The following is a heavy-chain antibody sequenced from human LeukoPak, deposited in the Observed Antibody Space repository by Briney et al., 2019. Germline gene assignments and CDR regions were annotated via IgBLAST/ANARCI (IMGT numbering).Heavy chain of an antibody. CDR1: GFTFSRFW. J-gene: IGHJ4*02. V-gene: IGHV3-7*01. CDR2: IKEDGSDK. Sequence: GGSLRLSCAASGFTFSRFWMTWVRQAPGKGLEWVANIKEDGSDKYYVDSVKGRFTVSRDNAKSSLYLQMNSLRDEDTAVYYCARDRGYFVFDYWGQGTLVTVSS. CDR3: ARDRGYFVFDY. D-gene: IGHD3-10*01.